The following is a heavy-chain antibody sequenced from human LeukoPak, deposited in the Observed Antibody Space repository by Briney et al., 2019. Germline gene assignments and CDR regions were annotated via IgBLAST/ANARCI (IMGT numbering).Heavy chain of an antibody. D-gene: IGHD5-24*01. CDR1: GGSISTSTFY. J-gene: IGHJ4*02. Sequence: SETLSLTCTVSGGSISTSTFYWAWIRQPPGKGLEWIGSVYYSGDTKFNPSLMSRVSMSVDTSKNQLSLKLSFVTAADTAVYYCARVRLAMATTKYYFDYWGQGTLVTVSS. CDR3: ARVRLAMATTKYYFDY. V-gene: IGHV4-39*07. CDR2: VYYSGDT.